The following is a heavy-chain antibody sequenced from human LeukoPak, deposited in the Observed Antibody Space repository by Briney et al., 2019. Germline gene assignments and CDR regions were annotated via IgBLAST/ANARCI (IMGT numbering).Heavy chain of an antibody. D-gene: IGHD3-22*01. Sequence: GASVKVSCKASGDTFSSYGLSWVRQAPGQGLEWMGRIIPISGIANYAQKFQDRVTINTDESTSTVYMELSSLRSEDTAVYYCARDLYYYDRGGPDHWGQGTLVSVSS. CDR3: ARDLYYYDRGGPDH. CDR2: IIPISGIA. J-gene: IGHJ4*02. CDR1: GDTFSSYG. V-gene: IGHV1-69*05.